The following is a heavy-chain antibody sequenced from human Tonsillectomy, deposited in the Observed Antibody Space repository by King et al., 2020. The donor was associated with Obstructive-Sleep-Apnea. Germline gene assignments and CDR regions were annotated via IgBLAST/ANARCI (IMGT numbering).Heavy chain of an antibody. Sequence: EVQLVESGGGLVQPGGSLRLSCAASGFTFSSYDMHWVRQATGKGLEWVSPIGTAGDTYYPGSVRGRFTISRENAKNSLYLQMNSLRAGDSAVYYCSRSPSSPYCSSTRSYPLKAIDVWGQGTTVTVSS. CDR2: IGTAGDT. D-gene: IGHD2-2*01. CDR3: SRSPSSPYCSSTRSYPLKAIDV. CDR1: GFTFSSYD. V-gene: IGHV3-13*04. J-gene: IGHJ6*02.